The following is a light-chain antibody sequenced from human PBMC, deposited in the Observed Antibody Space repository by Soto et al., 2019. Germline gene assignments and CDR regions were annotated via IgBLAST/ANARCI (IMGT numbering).Light chain of an antibody. Sequence: EIVMTQSPATLSVSPGERATLSCRASQSVSSNLAWYQQKPGQAPRLLIYSASTRITGIPARFSGSGSGTEFTLTISSLQSEDFAVYYCQPYNSWPLVFTFGRGTKVDIK. J-gene: IGKJ3*01. CDR1: QSVSSN. CDR3: QPYNSWPLVFT. V-gene: IGKV3-15*01. CDR2: SAS.